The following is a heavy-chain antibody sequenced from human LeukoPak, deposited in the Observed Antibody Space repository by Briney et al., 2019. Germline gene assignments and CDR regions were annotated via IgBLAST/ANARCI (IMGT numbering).Heavy chain of an antibody. CDR1: GFTFSSYS. CDR3: TRKFQRGYSYGPSDY. J-gene: IGHJ4*02. CDR2: IRSKAYGGTT. D-gene: IGHD5-18*01. V-gene: IGHV3-49*04. Sequence: GGSLRLSCAASGFTFSSYSMNWVRQAPGKGLEWVGFIRSKAYGGTTEYAASVKGGFTISRDDSKSIAYLQMNSLKTEDTAVYYCTRKFQRGYSYGPSDYWGQGTLVTVSS.